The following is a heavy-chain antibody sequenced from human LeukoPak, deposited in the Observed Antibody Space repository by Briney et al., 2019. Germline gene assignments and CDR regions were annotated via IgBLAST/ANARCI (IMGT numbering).Heavy chain of an antibody. Sequence: ASVKVSCKASGYTFTSYDINWVRQATGQGLEWMGWMNPNSGNTGYAQKFQGRVTITRNTSISTAYMELSSLRSEDTAVYYCAVGRVVRERYYYYYYMDVWGKGTTVTVSS. J-gene: IGHJ6*03. D-gene: IGHD3-10*01. CDR3: AVGRVVRERYYYYYYMDV. CDR1: GYTFTSYD. V-gene: IGHV1-8*03. CDR2: MNPNSGNT.